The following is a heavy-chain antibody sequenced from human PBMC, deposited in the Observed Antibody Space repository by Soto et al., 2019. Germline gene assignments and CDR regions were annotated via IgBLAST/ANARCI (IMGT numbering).Heavy chain of an antibody. J-gene: IGHJ5*02. D-gene: IGHD3-10*01. CDR3: AHIHYYGSGNFLLSPNNWFDP. V-gene: IGHV2-5*02. Sequence: QITLKESGPTLLKATQTLTLTCTFSGFSLSTSGVGVGWIRQPPGKALEWLALIYWDDDKFYSPSLKSRLTITKDTSKNQVVLTMTNIDPVETATYYCAHIHYYGSGNFLLSPNNWFDPWGQGTLVTVSS. CDR2: IYWDDDK. CDR1: GFSLSTSGVG.